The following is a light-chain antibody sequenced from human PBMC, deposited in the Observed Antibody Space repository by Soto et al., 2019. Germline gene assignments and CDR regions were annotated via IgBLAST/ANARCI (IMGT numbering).Light chain of an antibody. CDR2: GAS. CDR3: QQYNNWPPYT. CDR1: QSVSSD. V-gene: IGKV3-15*01. Sequence: EVVMTQSPATLSVSPGERATLSCRASQSVSSDLAWFQQKPCQAPRLLIDGASTRATGIPARFSGSGSGTEFTLTISSLQAEDFAVYYCQQYNNWPPYTFGQGTKVEIK. J-gene: IGKJ2*01.